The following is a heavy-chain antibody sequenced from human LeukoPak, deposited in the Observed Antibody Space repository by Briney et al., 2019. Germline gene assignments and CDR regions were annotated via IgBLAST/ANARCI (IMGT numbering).Heavy chain of an antibody. CDR3: AIRITMIVVDAEYFQH. J-gene: IGHJ1*01. D-gene: IGHD3-22*01. CDR2: IIPIFGTA. V-gene: IGHV1-69*05. Sequence: ASVKVSCKASGGTFSSYAISWVRQAPGQGLAWMGGIIPIFGTANYAQKFQGRVTITTDESTSTAYMELSSLRSEDTAVYYCAIRITMIVVDAEYFQHWGQGTLVTVSS. CDR1: GGTFSSYA.